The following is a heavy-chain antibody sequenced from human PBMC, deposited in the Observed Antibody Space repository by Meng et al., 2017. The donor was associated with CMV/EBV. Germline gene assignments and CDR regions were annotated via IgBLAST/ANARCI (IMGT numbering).Heavy chain of an antibody. CDR2: IIPILGIA. CDR1: GGTFSSYT. Sequence: SVKVSCKASGGTFSSYTISWVRQAPGQGLEWMGRIIPILGIANYAQKFQGRVTITADKSTSTAHMELSSLRSEDTAVYYCASFYSGRSRYYLDYWGQGTLVTVSS. CDR3: ASFYSGRSRYYLDY. V-gene: IGHV1-69*02. D-gene: IGHD1-26*01. J-gene: IGHJ4*02.